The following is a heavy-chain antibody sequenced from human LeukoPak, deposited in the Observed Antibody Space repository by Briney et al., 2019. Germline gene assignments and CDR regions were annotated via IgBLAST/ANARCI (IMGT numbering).Heavy chain of an antibody. J-gene: IGHJ4*02. D-gene: IGHD2-15*01. Sequence: SETLSLTCTVSGGSISSSSYYWGWIRQPPGKGLEWIGSIYYSGSTYYNPSLKSRVTISVDTSKNQFSLKLSSVTAADTAVYYCARLRLLRCSGGSCYPRGFDYWAREPWSPSPQ. CDR3: ARLRLLRCSGGSCYPRGFDY. CDR1: GGSISSSSYY. V-gene: IGHV4-39*01. CDR2: IYYSGST.